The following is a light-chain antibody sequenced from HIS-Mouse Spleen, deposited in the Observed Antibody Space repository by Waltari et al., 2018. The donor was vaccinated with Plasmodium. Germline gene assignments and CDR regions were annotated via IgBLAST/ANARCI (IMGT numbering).Light chain of an antibody. Sequence: EIVLTQSPATLSLSPGERATLSCRASQSVSSYLAWYQQKPGQAPRLLIYDASNRATGHPARFSGRGSGTDFTLTISSLEPEDFAVYYCQQRSNWPITFGQGTRLEIK. CDR1: QSVSSY. V-gene: IGKV3-11*01. CDR3: QQRSNWPIT. J-gene: IGKJ5*01. CDR2: DAS.